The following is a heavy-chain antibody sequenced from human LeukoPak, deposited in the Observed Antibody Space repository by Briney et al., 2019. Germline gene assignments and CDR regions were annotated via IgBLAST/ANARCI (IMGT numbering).Heavy chain of an antibody. D-gene: IGHD3-3*01. Sequence: GGSLKLSCTASGFTVSNNYMNWVRQAPGKGLEWVALIYSGGTTNYADSVKGRFTISRDNSKNTLYLQMTNVRVEDTAVYYCARGGQNFDFWRFDYWGQGTLVVVSS. J-gene: IGHJ4*02. CDR1: GFTVSNNY. CDR3: ARGGQNFDFWRFDY. V-gene: IGHV3-53*01. CDR2: IYSGGTT.